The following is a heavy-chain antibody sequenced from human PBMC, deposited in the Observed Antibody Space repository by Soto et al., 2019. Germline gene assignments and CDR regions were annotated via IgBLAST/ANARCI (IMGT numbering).Heavy chain of an antibody. D-gene: IGHD1-26*01. CDR2: ISYDGSNK. CDR1: GFTFSSYG. Sequence: QVQLVESGGGVVQPGRSLRLSCAASGFTFSSYGMHWVRQAPGKGLEWVAVISYDGSNKYYADSVKGRFTISRDNSKNTLYLQMNRLRAEDTAVYYCAKDPSYSGSYSFDYWGQGTLVTVSS. J-gene: IGHJ4*02. CDR3: AKDPSYSGSYSFDY. V-gene: IGHV3-30*18.